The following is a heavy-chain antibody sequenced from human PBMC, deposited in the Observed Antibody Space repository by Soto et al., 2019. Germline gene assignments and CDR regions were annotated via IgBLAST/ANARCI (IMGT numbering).Heavy chain of an antibody. CDR1: GFSFSSYG. D-gene: IGHD3-22*01. CDR2: ISGSGGAK. CDR3: AKDFDSDETAHGPNGY. V-gene: IGHV3-23*01. J-gene: IGHJ4*02. Sequence: EVHLLESGGGLVQPGESLRLSCVASGFSFSSYGMSWVRQAPGKGLEWASIISGSGGAKYYADSVKGRFTISRDNSKNTTYLQMDSLRAEDTAVYYCAKDFDSDETAHGPNGYWGQGTLVTVS.